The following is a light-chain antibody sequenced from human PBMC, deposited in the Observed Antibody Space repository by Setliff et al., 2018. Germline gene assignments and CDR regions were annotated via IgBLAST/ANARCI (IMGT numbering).Light chain of an antibody. J-gene: IGLJ1*01. CDR2: ANN. Sequence: SALTQPPSASGTPGQRVTISCSGSSSNIGSNTVNWYQQVPGTAPKLLMYANNQRPSGVPDRFSGSKSGTSASLAIGGLQSEDEADYYCVAWDARLSAYVFGIGDQVTVL. V-gene: IGLV1-44*01. CDR1: SSNIGSNT. CDR3: VAWDARLSAYV.